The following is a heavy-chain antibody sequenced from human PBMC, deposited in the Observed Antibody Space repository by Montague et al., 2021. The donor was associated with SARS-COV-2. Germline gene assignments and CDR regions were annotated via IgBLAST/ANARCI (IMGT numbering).Heavy chain of an antibody. V-gene: IGHV4-34*01. CDR3: ARGSWHIVVVTAIRDGYYGMDV. Sequence: SETLSLTCAVYGGSFNGYYWSWIRQPPGKGLEWIGEINHSGSTNYNPSLKSRVTISVDTSKNQFSLKLSSVTAADTAVYYCARGSWHIVVVTAIRDGYYGMDVWGQGTTVTVSS. D-gene: IGHD2-21*02. CDR1: GGSFNGYY. J-gene: IGHJ6*02. CDR2: INHSGST.